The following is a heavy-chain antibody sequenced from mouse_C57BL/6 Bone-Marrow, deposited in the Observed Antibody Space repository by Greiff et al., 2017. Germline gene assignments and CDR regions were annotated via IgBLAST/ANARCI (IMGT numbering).Heavy chain of an antibody. V-gene: IGHV1-82*01. CDR3: ARVERLEVFAY. CDR1: GYAFSSSW. Sequence: QVQLKESGPELVKPGASVKISCKASGYAFSSSWMNWVKQRPGKGLEWIGRIYPGDGDTNYNGKFKGKATLTADKSSSTAYMQLSSLTSEDSAVXFCARVERLEVFAYWGQGTLVTVSA. J-gene: IGHJ3*01. D-gene: IGHD2-4*01. CDR2: IYPGDGDT.